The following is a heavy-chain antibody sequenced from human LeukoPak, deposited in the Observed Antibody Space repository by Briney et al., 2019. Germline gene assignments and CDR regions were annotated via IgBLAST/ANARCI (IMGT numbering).Heavy chain of an antibody. CDR1: GYTFTSYG. CDR3: ARGTHSSGWSPGGY. Sequence: ASVKVSCKASGYTFTSYGISWVRQAPGQGLEWTGWISAYNGNTNYAQKLQGRVTMTTDTSTSTAYMELRSLRSDDTAVYYCARGTHSSGWSPGGYWGQGTLVTVSS. CDR2: ISAYNGNT. D-gene: IGHD6-19*01. V-gene: IGHV1-18*01. J-gene: IGHJ4*02.